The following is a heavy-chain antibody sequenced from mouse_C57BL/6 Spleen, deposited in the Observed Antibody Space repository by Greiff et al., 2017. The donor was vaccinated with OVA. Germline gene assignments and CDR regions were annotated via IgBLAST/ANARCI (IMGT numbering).Heavy chain of an antibody. CDR2: IDPETGGT. V-gene: IGHV1-15*01. J-gene: IGHJ4*01. Sequence: QVQLQQSGAELVRPGASVTLSCKASGYTFTDYEMHWVKQTPVHGLEWIGAIDPETGGTAYNQKFKGKAILTADKSSSTAYMELRSLTSEDSAVYYCTRSGTQAMDYWGQGTSVTVSS. CDR1: GYTFTDYE. D-gene: IGHD4-1*01. CDR3: TRSGTQAMDY.